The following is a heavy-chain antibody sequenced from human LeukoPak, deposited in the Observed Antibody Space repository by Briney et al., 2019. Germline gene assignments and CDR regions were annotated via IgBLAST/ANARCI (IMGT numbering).Heavy chain of an antibody. CDR3: ARDGNALVRGVLYDAFDI. V-gene: IGHV1-2*02. J-gene: IGHJ3*02. CDR1: GYTFTGYY. CDR2: INPNSGDT. Sequence: ASVKVSCKASGYTFTGYYMHWVRQAPGQGLEWMGWINPNSGDTNYAQKLQGRVTMTRDTSISTAYMELSSLRSEDTAVYYCARDGNALVRGVLYDAFDIWGQGTMVTVSS. D-gene: IGHD3-10*01.